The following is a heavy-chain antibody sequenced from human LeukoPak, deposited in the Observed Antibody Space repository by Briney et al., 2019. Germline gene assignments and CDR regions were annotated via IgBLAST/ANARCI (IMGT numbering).Heavy chain of an antibody. CDR3: ARVIGWSLFDC. V-gene: IGHV3-33*01. J-gene: IGHJ4*02. D-gene: IGHD2-15*01. CDR1: GFTFSRYG. Sequence: GGSLRLSCVASGFTFSRYGMHWVRQAPGKGLEWVAVIWYDGSKEYLADSVKGRFTISRDNSKNTVYLQMNSLKTEDTAVYYCARVIGWSLFDCWGQGTLVTVSS. CDR2: IWYDGSKE.